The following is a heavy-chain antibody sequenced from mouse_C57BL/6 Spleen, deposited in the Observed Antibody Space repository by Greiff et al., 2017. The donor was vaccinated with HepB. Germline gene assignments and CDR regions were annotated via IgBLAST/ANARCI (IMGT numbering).Heavy chain of an antibody. CDR2: IYPGDGDT. CDR3: ARSIYYDVDY. V-gene: IGHV1-82*01. CDR1: GYAFSSSW. Sequence: LQESGPELVKPGASVKISCKASGYAFSSSWMNWVKQRPGKGLEWIGRIYPGDGDTNYNGKFKGKATLTADKSSSTAYMQLSSLTSEDSAVYFCARSIYYDVDYWGQGTSVTVSS. J-gene: IGHJ4*01.